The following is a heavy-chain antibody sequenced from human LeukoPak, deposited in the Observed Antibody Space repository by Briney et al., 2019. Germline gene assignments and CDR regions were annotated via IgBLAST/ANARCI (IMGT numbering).Heavy chain of an antibody. CDR2: IYYSGST. CDR1: GGSISSPDYY. V-gene: IGHV4-30-4*01. Sequence: PSQTLSLTCTVSGGSISSPDYYWSWIRQPPGMGLEWIGYIYYSGSTYYNPSLKSRLTISVDTSKNQFSLKLTSVTAADTAVYYCARHRHDYDYYGMDVWGQGTTVAVSS. J-gene: IGHJ6*02. D-gene: IGHD3-3*01. CDR3: ARHRHDYDYYGMDV.